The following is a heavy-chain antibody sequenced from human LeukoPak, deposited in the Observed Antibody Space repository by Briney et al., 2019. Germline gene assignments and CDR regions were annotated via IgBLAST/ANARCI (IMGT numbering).Heavy chain of an antibody. CDR2: INHSGST. D-gene: IGHD2-15*01. CDR1: GGSFSGYY. J-gene: IGHJ3*02. V-gene: IGHV4-34*01. Sequence: SETLSLTCAVSGGSFSGYYWSWIRQPPGKGLEWIGEINHSGSTNYNPSLKSRVTISVDTSKNQFSLKLSSVTAADTAVYYCATPLRGTPNAFDIWGQGTMVTVSS. CDR3: ATPLRGTPNAFDI.